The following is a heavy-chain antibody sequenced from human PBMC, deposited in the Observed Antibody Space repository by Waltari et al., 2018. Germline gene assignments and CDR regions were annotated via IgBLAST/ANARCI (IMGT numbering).Heavy chain of an antibody. CDR2: VRCDGRD. CDR1: GASMSTTDY. V-gene: IGHV4-4*02. J-gene: IGHJ4*02. D-gene: IGHD2-15*01. CDR3: ARDRGRGLYLDS. Sequence: QLRLQESGPGLVQPSGTLSLTCAVSGASMSTTDYWSGVRQPPGKGLEWIVQVRCDGRDNYSPSFSRRATISVDRSNEQFSLKVTSATAADTAVYYCARDRGRGLYLDSWGPGTLVTVSP.